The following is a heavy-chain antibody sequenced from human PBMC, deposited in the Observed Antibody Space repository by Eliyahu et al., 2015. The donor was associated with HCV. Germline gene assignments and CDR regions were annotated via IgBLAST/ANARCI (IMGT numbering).Heavy chain of an antibody. CDR2: MYDTGTT. CDR1: GGSISGHH. Sequence: QVQVQESGPGLVKPSETLSLTCTVSGGSISGHHWGWIRQPPGKGLQFIGYMYDTGTTNYNPSLKSRVTISVGTSKNQFSLRLTSVTVADTAVYHCARETKSGYADGAFDIWGQGTLVTVFS. J-gene: IGHJ3*02. CDR3: ARETKSGYADGAFDI. D-gene: IGHD5-12*01. V-gene: IGHV4-59*11.